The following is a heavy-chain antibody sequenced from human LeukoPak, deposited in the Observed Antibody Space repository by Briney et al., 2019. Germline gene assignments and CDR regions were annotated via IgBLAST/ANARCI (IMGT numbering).Heavy chain of an antibody. Sequence: ASVKVSCKASGYTFTGYYMHWVRQAPGQGLEWVGWINPNSGGTNYAQKFQGRVTMTRDTSTSTAYMELSRLRSDDTAVYYCARVPPYDYVWGSYSHAFDIWGQGTMVTVSS. V-gene: IGHV1-2*02. CDR2: INPNSGGT. CDR3: ARVPPYDYVWGSYSHAFDI. CDR1: GYTFTGYY. D-gene: IGHD3-16*01. J-gene: IGHJ3*02.